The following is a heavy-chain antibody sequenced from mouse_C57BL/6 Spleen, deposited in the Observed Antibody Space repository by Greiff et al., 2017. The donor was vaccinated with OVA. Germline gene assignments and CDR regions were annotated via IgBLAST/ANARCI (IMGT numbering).Heavy chain of an antibody. CDR3: TTGYGNYTY. CDR1: GFNIKDDY. V-gene: IGHV14-4*01. J-gene: IGHJ3*01. D-gene: IGHD2-10*02. CDR2: IDPENGDT. Sequence: EVQLVESGAELVRPGASVKLSCTASGFNIKDDYMHWVKQRPEQGLEWIGWIDPENGDTAYASKFQGKATLTAAPSSNPAYLQLSRLACEDAAVYCCTTGYGNYTYWGQGTLVTVSA.